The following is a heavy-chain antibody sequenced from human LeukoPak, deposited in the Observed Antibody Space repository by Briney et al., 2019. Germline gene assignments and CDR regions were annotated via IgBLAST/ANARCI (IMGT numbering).Heavy chain of an antibody. CDR1: GISLSTSGMR. Sequence: SGXXXVKPTQTLTLTCTFSGISLSTSGMRVSWIRRPPGKALEWLSHIDWDDDKFYSTSLKTRRTISQETSKNQVVLTMTNMDPVDTATYYCTRIGFFYDSSGYSGAFDIWGQGTMVIVSS. J-gene: IGHJ3*02. CDR3: TRIGFFYDSSGYSGAFDI. D-gene: IGHD3-22*01. CDR2: IDWDDDK. V-gene: IGHV2-70*04.